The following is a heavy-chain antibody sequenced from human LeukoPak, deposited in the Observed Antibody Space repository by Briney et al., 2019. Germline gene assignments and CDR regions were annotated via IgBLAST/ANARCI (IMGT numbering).Heavy chain of an antibody. Sequence: SETLSLTCIVSGGSISSDSHYWGWIRQPPGKGLEWIGTMYYSGNTYYNASLKSRATISVDASKNQFSLRLSSVTAADTAVYYCARDGGSSTSWGQGTLVTVSS. CDR1: GGSISSDSHY. D-gene: IGHD2-2*01. CDR2: MYYSGNT. V-gene: IGHV4-39*07. J-gene: IGHJ4*02. CDR3: ARDGGSSTS.